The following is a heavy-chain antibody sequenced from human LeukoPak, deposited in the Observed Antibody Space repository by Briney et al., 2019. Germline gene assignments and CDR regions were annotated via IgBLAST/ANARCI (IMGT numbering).Heavy chain of an antibody. CDR3: AKFNVVVVPAAGMDV. CDR2: ISGSGGST. J-gene: IGHJ6*04. V-gene: IGHV3-23*01. CDR1: GFTFSNAW. Sequence: GGSLRLSCAASGFTFSNAWMSWVRQAPGKGLEWVSAISGSGGSTNYADSVKGRFTISRDNSKNTLYLQMNSLRAEDTAVYYCAKFNVVVVPAAGMDVWGKGTTVTVSS. D-gene: IGHD2-2*01.